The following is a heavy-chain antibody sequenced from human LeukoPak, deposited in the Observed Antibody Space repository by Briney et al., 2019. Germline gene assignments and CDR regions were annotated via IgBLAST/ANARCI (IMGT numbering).Heavy chain of an antibody. V-gene: IGHV3-48*03. CDR3: TEDRHQYDLSGYYYTFYYYGMDV. Sequence: VGSLRLSCAASGLTFSSYEMNWVRQAPGKELEWVSYISSSGSSIYYADSVKGRFTISRDNAKNTLDLQMNSLRAEDTAVYYCTEDRHQYDLSGYYYTFYYYGMDVWGQGTTVTVSS. D-gene: IGHD3-22*01. CDR1: GLTFSSYE. CDR2: ISSSGSSI. J-gene: IGHJ6*02.